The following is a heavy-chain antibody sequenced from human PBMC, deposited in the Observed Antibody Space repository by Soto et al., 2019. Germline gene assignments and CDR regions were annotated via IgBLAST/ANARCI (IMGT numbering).Heavy chain of an antibody. J-gene: IGHJ4*02. D-gene: IGHD6-13*01. CDR2: IYYSGST. Sequence: TLSLTCTVSGGSISSGDYYWSWIRQPPGKGLEWIGYIYYSGSTYYNPSLKSRVTISVDTSKNQFSLKLSSVTAADTAVYYCARDNGIAAAGLDYWGQGTLVTVSS. V-gene: IGHV4-30-4*01. CDR3: ARDNGIAAAGLDY. CDR1: GGSISSGDYY.